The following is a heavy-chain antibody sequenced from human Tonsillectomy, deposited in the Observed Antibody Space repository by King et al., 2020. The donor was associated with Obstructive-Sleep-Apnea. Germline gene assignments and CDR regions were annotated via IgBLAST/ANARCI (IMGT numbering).Heavy chain of an antibody. CDR1: GGSISSGGYY. CDR3: ARSGDSSGYYFDY. Sequence: QLQESGPGLVKPSQTLSLTCTVSGGSISSGGYYWSWIHQHPGKGLECIGYIYYSGSTSYNPSLKSRVTLSVDTSKNQFSLKLSSVTAADTAVYYCARSGDSSGYYFDYWGQGTLVTVSS. J-gene: IGHJ4*02. CDR2: IYYSGST. D-gene: IGHD3-22*01. V-gene: IGHV4-31*03.